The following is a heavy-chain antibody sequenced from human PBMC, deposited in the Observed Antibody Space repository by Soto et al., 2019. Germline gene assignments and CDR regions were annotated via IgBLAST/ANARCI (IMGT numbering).Heavy chain of an antibody. V-gene: IGHV4-30-4*08. CDR2: IYYSGST. Sequence: SETLSLTCTVSGGSISSSSYYWGWIRQPPGKGLEWIGYIYYSGSTYYNPSLKSRVTISVDTSKNQVSLKLSSVTAADTAVYYCARVVVVVAAGFDPWGQGTLVTVSS. CDR1: GGSISSSSYY. D-gene: IGHD2-15*01. J-gene: IGHJ5*02. CDR3: ARVVVVVAAGFDP.